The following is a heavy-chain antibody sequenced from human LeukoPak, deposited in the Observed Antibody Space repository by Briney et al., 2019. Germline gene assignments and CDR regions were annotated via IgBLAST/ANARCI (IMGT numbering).Heavy chain of an antibody. CDR1: GFTFSSYG. V-gene: IGHV3-30*18. D-gene: IGHD4-11*01. CDR3: AKDRNSNYYYYYMDV. CDR2: ISYDGSNK. Sequence: GRSLRLSCAASGFTFSSYGMPWVRQAPGKGLEWVAVISYDGSNKYYADSVKGRFTISRDNSKNTLYLQINSLRAEDTAVYYCAKDRNSNYYYYYMDVWGKGTTVTVSS. J-gene: IGHJ6*03.